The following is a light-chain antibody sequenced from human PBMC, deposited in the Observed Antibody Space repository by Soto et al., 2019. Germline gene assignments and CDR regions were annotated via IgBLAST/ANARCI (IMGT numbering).Light chain of an antibody. J-gene: IGLJ1*01. CDR2: GNS. CDR3: QSYDSSLSGFV. V-gene: IGLV1-40*01. CDR1: SSNIGANYD. Sequence: QSVLTQPPLVSGAPGQRVTISCTGSSSNIGANYDVHWYQQLPGTAPKLLIYGNSNRPSGVPDRFSGSKSGTSASLAITGLQAEDEADYYCQSYDSSLSGFVFGTGTKVTVL.